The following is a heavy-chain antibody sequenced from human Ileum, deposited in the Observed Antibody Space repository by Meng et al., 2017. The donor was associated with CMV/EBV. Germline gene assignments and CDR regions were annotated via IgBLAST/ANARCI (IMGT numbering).Heavy chain of an antibody. J-gene: IGHJ4*02. CDR3: AKGGGVPDI. D-gene: IGHD3-16*01. V-gene: IGHV3-23*01. Sequence: RGSLRLSCAASGFTFSSSSMSWVRQAPGKGLAWVSAISGSGSSTYYADSVKGRFTNSRDNSKNTLYLQMNSLRAEDTAVYYCAKGGGVPDIWGQGTLVTVSS. CDR2: ISGSGSST. CDR1: GFTFSSSS.